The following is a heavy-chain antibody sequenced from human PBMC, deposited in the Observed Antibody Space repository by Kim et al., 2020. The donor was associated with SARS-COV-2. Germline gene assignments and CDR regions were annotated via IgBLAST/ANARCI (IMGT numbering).Heavy chain of an antibody. CDR2: ISWNSGSI. D-gene: IGHD5-12*01. CDR3: AKVGDGYIGH. Sequence: GGSLRLSCAASGFTFDDYAMHWVRQAPGKGLEWVSGISWNSGSIGYAESVKGRFTISRDNAKNSLYLQMNSLRAEDTALYYCAKVGDGYIGHWGQGTLV. CDR1: GFTFDDYA. V-gene: IGHV3-9*01. J-gene: IGHJ4*02.